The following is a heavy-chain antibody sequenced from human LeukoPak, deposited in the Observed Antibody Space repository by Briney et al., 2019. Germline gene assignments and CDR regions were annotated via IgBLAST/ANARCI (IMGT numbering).Heavy chain of an antibody. D-gene: IGHD5-18*01. Sequence: GGSLRLSCAASGFTVSSNYMSWVRQAPGKGLEWVSVIYSGGSTYYADSVKGRFTISRDNSKNTLYLQMNSLRAEDTAVYYCARGRGYSYGYGVYYYYYMDVWGKGTTVSVSS. V-gene: IGHV3-66*02. J-gene: IGHJ6*03. CDR1: GFTVSSNY. CDR3: ARGRGYSYGYGVYYYYYMDV. CDR2: IYSGGST.